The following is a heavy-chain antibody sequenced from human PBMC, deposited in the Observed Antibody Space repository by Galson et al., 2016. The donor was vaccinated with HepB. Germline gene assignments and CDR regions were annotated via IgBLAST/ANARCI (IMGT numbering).Heavy chain of an antibody. D-gene: IGHD2-2*01. J-gene: IGHJ2*01. V-gene: IGHV1-3*04. CDR1: GGTFTNYA. CDR2: INTGNGAT. Sequence: SVKVSCKASGGTFTNYAVHWVRQAPGQWLEWMGWINTGNGATKYSQKFQGRVTFTRDTSADIAYMELSSLRSEDTAVYYCTLGCSRTFCSPLRYFDLWGRGTLVTVSS. CDR3: TLGCSRTFCSPLRYFDL.